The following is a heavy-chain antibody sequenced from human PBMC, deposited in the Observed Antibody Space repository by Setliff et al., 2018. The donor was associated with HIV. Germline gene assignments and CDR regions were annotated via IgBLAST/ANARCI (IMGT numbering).Heavy chain of an antibody. CDR1: GASISSHNYY. Sequence: SETLSLTCTVSGASISSHNYYWGWIRQSPGKGLEWIASIRSSGDSYYNPSLQSRVIISVDTSNNQISLKLTSVTAADTAVYYCTIPASSLAPNWGRGTQVTVSS. CDR3: TIPASSLAPN. J-gene: IGHJ4*02. CDR2: IRSSGDS. V-gene: IGHV4-39*01.